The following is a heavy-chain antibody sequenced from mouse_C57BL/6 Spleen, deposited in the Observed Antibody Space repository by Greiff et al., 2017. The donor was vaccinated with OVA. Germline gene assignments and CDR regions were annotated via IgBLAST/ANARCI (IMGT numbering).Heavy chain of an antibody. D-gene: IGHD2-4*01. CDR3: ARDDYDGAWFAY. CDR2: INPGSGGT. V-gene: IGHV1-54*01. Sequence: VQVVESGAELVRPGTSVKVSCKASGYAFTNYLIEWVKQRPGQGLEWIGVINPGSGGTNYNEKFKGKATLTADKSSSTAYMQLSSLTSEDSAVYFCARDDYDGAWFAYWGQGTLVTVSA. J-gene: IGHJ3*01. CDR1: GYAFTNYL.